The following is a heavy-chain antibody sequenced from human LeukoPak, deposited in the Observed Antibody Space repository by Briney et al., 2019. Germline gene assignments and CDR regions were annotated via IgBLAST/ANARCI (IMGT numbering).Heavy chain of an antibody. V-gene: IGHV3-21*01. D-gene: IGHD3-3*01. CDR3: ARSLYDFWSGSDY. CDR2: ISSSSSYI. Sequence: GGSLRLSCAASGFTFNRYNMNWVRRAPGKGLEWVSSISSSSSYIYYADSVRGRFTTSRDNAKNSLYLQMNSLRAEDTAVYYCARSLYDFWSGSDYWGQGTLVTVSS. J-gene: IGHJ4*02. CDR1: GFTFNRYN.